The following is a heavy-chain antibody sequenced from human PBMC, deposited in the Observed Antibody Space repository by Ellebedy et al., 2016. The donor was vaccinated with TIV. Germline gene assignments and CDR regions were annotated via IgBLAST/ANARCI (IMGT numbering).Heavy chain of an antibody. CDR2: IYHIGST. D-gene: IGHD3-9*01. Sequence: SETLSLTCTVSNYSISSGSYWGWIRQPPGKGLEWIGSIYHIGSTYYHPSLKSRVTISVDTSKNQLYLKLSSVTAADTAVYYCASGYYDTLTGSTGGDFDSWGQGTLVTVSS. J-gene: IGHJ4*02. V-gene: IGHV4-38-2*02. CDR3: ASGYYDTLTGSTGGDFDS. CDR1: NYSISSGSY.